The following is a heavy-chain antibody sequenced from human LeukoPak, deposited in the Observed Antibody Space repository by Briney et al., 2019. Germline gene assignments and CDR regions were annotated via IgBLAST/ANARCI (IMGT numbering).Heavy chain of an antibody. V-gene: IGHV4-61*02. D-gene: IGHD5-18*01. Sequence: PSETLSLTCTVSGGSISSGTYYWSWIRQPAGKGLEWVGRIYTSGSTNYSPSLKSRVTISVDTSKNQFSLKLSSVTAADTAVYYCAREDSQLWLDIVDYWGQGTLVTVSS. CDR2: IYTSGST. CDR1: GGSISSGTYY. J-gene: IGHJ4*02. CDR3: AREDSQLWLDIVDY.